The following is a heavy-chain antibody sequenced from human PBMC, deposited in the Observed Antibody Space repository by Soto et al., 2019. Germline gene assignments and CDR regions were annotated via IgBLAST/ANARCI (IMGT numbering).Heavy chain of an antibody. CDR1: GFTFDDYA. CDR2: ISWNSGSI. V-gene: IGHV3-9*01. Sequence: GGSLSLSCAASGFTFDDYAMHWVRQAPGKGLEWVSGISWNSGSIGYADSVKGRFTISRDNAKNSLYLQMNSLRAEDTALYYCAKDMSGYSYGYTLFDYWGQGTLVTVSS. J-gene: IGHJ4*02. D-gene: IGHD5-18*01. CDR3: AKDMSGYSYGYTLFDY.